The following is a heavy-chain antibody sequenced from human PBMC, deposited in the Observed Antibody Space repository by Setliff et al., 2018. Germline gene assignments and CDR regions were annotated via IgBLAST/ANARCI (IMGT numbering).Heavy chain of an antibody. CDR3: ARVPHIWFGELVTFEDAFDI. CDR1: GGSFTDHF. CDR2: INHSGST. V-gene: IGHV4-34*01. Sequence: PSETLSLTCAVYGGSFTDHFWSWIRQPPGKGLEWIGEINHSGSTNYNPSLKSRVSISVDASKNQFSLKLTSVTAADTAVYFCARVPHIWFGELVTFEDAFDIWGQGTMVTVSS. D-gene: IGHD3-10*01. J-gene: IGHJ3*02.